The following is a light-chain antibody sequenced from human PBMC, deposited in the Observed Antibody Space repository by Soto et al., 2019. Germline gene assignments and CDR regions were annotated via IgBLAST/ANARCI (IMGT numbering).Light chain of an antibody. CDR2: GAS. V-gene: IGKV3-20*01. Sequence: EIVLTQSAVALSLTPLERATLSCIASQSVSSSYLAWYQQKPGQAPRLLIYGASSRATGIPDRFSGSGSGTDFTLTISRLEPEDFAVYYCQQYGSSSTFGQGTRLEMK. J-gene: IGKJ5*01. CDR1: QSVSSSY. CDR3: QQYGSSST.